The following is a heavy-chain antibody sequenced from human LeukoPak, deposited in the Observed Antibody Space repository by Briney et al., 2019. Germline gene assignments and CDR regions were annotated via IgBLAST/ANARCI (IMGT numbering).Heavy chain of an antibody. Sequence: SETLSLTCTVSGGSISSYYWSWIRQPPGKGLEWIGYIYYSGSTNYNPSLKSRVTISVDTSKNQFSLKLSSVTAADTAVYYCAMTGYSSSHDYWGQGTLVTVSS. CDR1: GGSISSYY. V-gene: IGHV4-59*08. CDR3: AMTGYSSSHDY. CDR2: IYYSGST. D-gene: IGHD6-13*01. J-gene: IGHJ4*02.